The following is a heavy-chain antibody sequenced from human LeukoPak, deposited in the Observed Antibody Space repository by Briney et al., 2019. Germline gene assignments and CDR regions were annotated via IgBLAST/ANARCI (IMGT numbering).Heavy chain of an antibody. V-gene: IGHV4-59*12. D-gene: IGHD3-3*01. CDR3: ARELRFLEWLFSSAYYFDY. Sequence: SETLSLTCTVSGGSINNYYWSWIRQPPGKGLEWIGYIYYSGGTNYNPSLKSRVTISVDTSKNQFSLKLSSVTAADTAVYYCARELRFLEWLFSSAYYFDYWGQGTLVTVSS. CDR1: GGSINNYY. CDR2: IYYSGGT. J-gene: IGHJ4*02.